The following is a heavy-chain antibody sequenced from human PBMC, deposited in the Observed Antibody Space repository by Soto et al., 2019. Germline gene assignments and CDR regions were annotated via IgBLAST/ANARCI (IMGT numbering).Heavy chain of an antibody. V-gene: IGHV3-30*18. D-gene: IGHD1-26*01. CDR1: GFTFSSYG. J-gene: IGHJ6*02. CDR3: AKDRKVGATTYYYGMDV. Sequence: PGGSLRLSCAASGFTFSSYGMHWVRQAPGKGLEWVAAISHDGSNKYYADSVKARFTISRDNSKNTLYLEMNSLRAEDTAVYYCAKDRKVGATTYYYGMDVWGQGTTVTVSS. CDR2: ISHDGSNK.